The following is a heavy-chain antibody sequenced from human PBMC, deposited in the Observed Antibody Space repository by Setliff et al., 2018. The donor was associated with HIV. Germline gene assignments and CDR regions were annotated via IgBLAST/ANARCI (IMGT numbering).Heavy chain of an antibody. D-gene: IGHD2-2*01. J-gene: IGHJ6*03. Sequence: GPSVKVSCKASGYTFTGYYMHWVRQAPGQGLEWMGRINPYSGDTNYAQKFQGRVTMTRDTSITTAYMELSRLRSDDTAVYYCARGSTAVNYYYYYMDVWGKGTTVTVSS. CDR1: GYTFTGYY. CDR3: ARGSTAVNYYYYYMDV. CDR2: INPYSGDT. V-gene: IGHV1-2*06.